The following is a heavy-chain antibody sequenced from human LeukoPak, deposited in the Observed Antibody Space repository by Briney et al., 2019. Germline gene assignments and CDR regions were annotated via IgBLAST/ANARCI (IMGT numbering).Heavy chain of an antibody. Sequence: ASVKVSCKASGYTFTGYYMHWVRQAPGQGLEWMGWINPNSGGTNYAQKFQGRVTMTRDTSISTAYMELSRLRSDDTAVYYCATHYGSGSYYTELLDYWGQGTLVTVSS. CDR1: GYTFTGYY. CDR3: ATHYGSGSYYTELLDY. CDR2: INPNSGGT. J-gene: IGHJ4*02. V-gene: IGHV1-2*02. D-gene: IGHD3-10*01.